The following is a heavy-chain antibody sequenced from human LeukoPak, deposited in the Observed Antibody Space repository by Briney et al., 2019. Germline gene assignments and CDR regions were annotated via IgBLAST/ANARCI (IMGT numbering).Heavy chain of an antibody. CDR1: GYSISSGY. Sequence: PSETLSLTCIVSGYSISSGYWGWIRQPPGKGLEWIGSIYHSGNTYYNASLKSRVTISVDTSKNQSSLTLSSVTAADTAVYYCARYDGGYNWFDPWGQGTLVTVSS. J-gene: IGHJ5*02. CDR3: ARYDGGYNWFDP. D-gene: IGHD5-12*01. V-gene: IGHV4-38-2*02. CDR2: IYHSGNT.